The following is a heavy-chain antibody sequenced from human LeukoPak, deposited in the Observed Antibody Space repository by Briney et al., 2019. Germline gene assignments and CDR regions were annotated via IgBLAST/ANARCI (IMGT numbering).Heavy chain of an antibody. CDR1: GGTFSSYA. D-gene: IGHD6-6*01. J-gene: IGHJ4*02. CDR3: AKPGSSRGIAGRRPTKYYFDY. CDR2: IIPIFGTA. Sequence: GASVKVSCKASGGTFSSYAITWVRQAPGQGLEWMGGIIPIFGTANYAQKFQGRVTITADKSTNTAYMELTSLRAEDTAVYYCAKPGSSRGIAGRRPTKYYFDYWGQGTLVTVSS. V-gene: IGHV1-69*06.